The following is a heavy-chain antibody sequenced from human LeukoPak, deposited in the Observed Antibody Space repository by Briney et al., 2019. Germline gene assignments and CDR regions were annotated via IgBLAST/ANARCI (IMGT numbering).Heavy chain of an antibody. CDR1: GYTFTSYD. CDR2: MNPNSGNT. J-gene: IGHJ4*02. V-gene: IGHV1-8*01. D-gene: IGHD6-6*01. Sequence: ASVKVSCKASGYTFTSYDINWVRQATGQGLEWMGWMNPNSGNTGYAQKFQGRVTMTRDTSISTAYMELSRLRSDDTAVYYCARGSAPYSSSSGLFDYWGQGTLVTVSS. CDR3: ARGSAPYSSSSGLFDY.